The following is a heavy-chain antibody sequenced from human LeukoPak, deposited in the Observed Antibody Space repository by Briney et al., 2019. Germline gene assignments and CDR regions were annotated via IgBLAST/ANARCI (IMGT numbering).Heavy chain of an antibody. Sequence: KSSETLSLTCTVSGGSISSGGYYWTWIRQHPGKGLEWIGYIYYSGSTYYNPSLKSRVTISVDTSKNQFSLKLSSVTAADTAVYYCARTTYSSGWFDPWGQGALVTVSS. J-gene: IGHJ5*02. D-gene: IGHD6-19*01. CDR1: GGSISSGGYY. CDR2: IYYSGST. CDR3: ARTTYSSGWFDP. V-gene: IGHV4-31*03.